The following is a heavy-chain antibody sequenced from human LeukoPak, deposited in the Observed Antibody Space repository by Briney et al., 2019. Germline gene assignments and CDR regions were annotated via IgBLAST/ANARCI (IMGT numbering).Heavy chain of an antibody. CDR1: AFTFSSYA. Sequence: GGSLRLSCAASAFTFSSYAMSWVRQAPGKGLEWVSAISGSGGSTYYADSVKGRFTIYRDNSKNTLYLQMNSLRCVDTGVYYCAKGGFRNAFDIWGQRTMVTVSS. CDR3: AKGGFRNAFDI. V-gene: IGHV3-23*01. D-gene: IGHD3-16*01. J-gene: IGHJ3*02. CDR2: ISGSGGST.